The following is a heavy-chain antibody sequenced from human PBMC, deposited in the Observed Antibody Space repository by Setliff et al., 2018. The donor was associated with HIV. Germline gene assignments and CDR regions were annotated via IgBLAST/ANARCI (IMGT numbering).Heavy chain of an antibody. D-gene: IGHD6-19*01. CDR3: EVAGQ. Sequence: SETLSLTCTVSGGSISSGSYYWSWIRQPAGKGLEWIGRIYTSGSTTYNPSLKSRVTISVDTSKNQFSLKLRSVTAADTAVYYCEVAGQWGQGTLVTVSS. CDR1: GGSISSGSYY. J-gene: IGHJ4*02. V-gene: IGHV4-61*02. CDR2: IYTSGST.